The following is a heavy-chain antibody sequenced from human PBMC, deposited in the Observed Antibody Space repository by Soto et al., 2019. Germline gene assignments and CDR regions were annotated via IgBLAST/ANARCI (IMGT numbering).Heavy chain of an antibody. V-gene: IGHV2-5*02. CDR2: IYWDDDK. J-gene: IGHJ4*02. Sequence: QITLKESGPTLVKPTQTLTLTCTFSGFSLSTRGVGVGWLRQPPGKVLEWLALIYWDDDKRYSPSLKGTLTITTGSSKNQEVLTMPHMDPGDTAKYYCAHKGGGDRILDYWGQGSLVTVSS. D-gene: IGHD3-16*01. CDR3: AHKGGGDRILDY. CDR1: GFSLSTRGVG.